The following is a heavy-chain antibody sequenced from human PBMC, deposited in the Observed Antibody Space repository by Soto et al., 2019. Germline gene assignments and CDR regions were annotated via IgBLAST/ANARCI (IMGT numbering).Heavy chain of an antibody. D-gene: IGHD2-2*01. CDR1: GFTFSSYA. Sequence: EVQLLESGGGLVQPGGSLRLSCAASGFTFSSYAMSWVRQAPGKGLEWVSDISGSGGSTYYAYSGKGRFTISRDNSKNAVDLEMNSLRAQDTAVYYCAKEVVVQAAKRGWFDPWGQGTLVTVSS. CDR3: AKEVVVQAAKRGWFDP. CDR2: ISGSGGST. J-gene: IGHJ5*02. V-gene: IGHV3-23*01.